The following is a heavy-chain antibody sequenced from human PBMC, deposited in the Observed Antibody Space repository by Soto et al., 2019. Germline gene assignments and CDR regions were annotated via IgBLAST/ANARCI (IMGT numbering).Heavy chain of an antibody. CDR3: SRWGLPASIGPNSYYYYNGMDV. CDR2: IYSGDIT. CDR1: GFSVRSYF. Sequence: PGGSLRLSCAASGFSVRSYFMSWVRHAPGKGLEWVSVIYSGDITYYADSVKGRFSISRDNSKNTLYLQMNSLRAEDTSVYYCSRWGLPASIGPNSYYYYNGMDVWGQGTTVTVSS. D-gene: IGHD6-6*01. J-gene: IGHJ6*02. V-gene: IGHV3-53*01.